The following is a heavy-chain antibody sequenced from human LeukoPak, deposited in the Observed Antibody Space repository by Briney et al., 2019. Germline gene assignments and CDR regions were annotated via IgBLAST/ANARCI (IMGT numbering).Heavy chain of an antibody. CDR2: INQEGSEI. V-gene: IGHV3-7*01. Sequence: GDSLRLSCAASGVSFTSFLMTWVRQAPGKGREWGGNINQEGSEIYSVPPAKGRVTISRDNAKNSLYLQMNSLSPEDTRVSYCARDRVTMIAWGQGTQVTVSP. CDR3: ARDRVTMIA. CDR1: GVSFTSFL. D-gene: IGHD3-22*01. J-gene: IGHJ5*02.